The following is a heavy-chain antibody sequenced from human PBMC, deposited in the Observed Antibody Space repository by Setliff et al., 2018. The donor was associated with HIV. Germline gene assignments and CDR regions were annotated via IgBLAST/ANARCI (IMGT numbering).Heavy chain of an antibody. J-gene: IGHJ3*02. CDR2: INYSGST. CDR1: GGPFSGYY. CDR3: ARANSIKGYSYGPDAFAI. D-gene: IGHD5-18*01. Sequence: SETLSLTCAVYGGPFSGYYWSWIRQFPGKGLEWVGEINYSGSTNYNPSLRSRLTISVDTFHNQLSLKLSSVTAADTAVYYCARANSIKGYSYGPDAFAIWGQGTLVTVSS. V-gene: IGHV4-34*01.